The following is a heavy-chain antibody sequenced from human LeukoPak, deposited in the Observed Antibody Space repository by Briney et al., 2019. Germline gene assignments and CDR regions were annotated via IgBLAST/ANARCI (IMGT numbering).Heavy chain of an antibody. D-gene: IGHD6-13*01. CDR2: VYYSGST. CDR3: ARGYEGPGSTWYRLGAFDI. J-gene: IGHJ3*02. V-gene: IGHV4-59*12. Sequence: SETLSLTCTVSGGSISSYYWSWIRQPPGKGLEWIGYVYYSGSTNYNPSLKSRVTISVDTSKNQFSLKLSSVTAADTAVYFCARGYEGPGSTWYRLGAFDIWDQGTMVTVSS. CDR1: GGSISSYY.